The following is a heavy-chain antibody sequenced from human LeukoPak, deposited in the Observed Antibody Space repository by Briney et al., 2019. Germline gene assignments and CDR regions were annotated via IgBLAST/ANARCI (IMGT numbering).Heavy chain of an antibody. V-gene: IGHV4-4*07. CDR2: NYTSGST. CDR1: GGSISSYY. J-gene: IGHJ4*02. CDR3: ARGTYGDLGVPIYYFDY. D-gene: IGHD4-17*01. Sequence: PSETLSLTCTVSGGSISSYYWSWIRQPAGKGLEWIGRNYTSGSTNYNPSLKSRVTMSVDTSKNQFSLKLSSVTAADTAVYYCARGTYGDLGVPIYYFDYWGQGTLVTVSS.